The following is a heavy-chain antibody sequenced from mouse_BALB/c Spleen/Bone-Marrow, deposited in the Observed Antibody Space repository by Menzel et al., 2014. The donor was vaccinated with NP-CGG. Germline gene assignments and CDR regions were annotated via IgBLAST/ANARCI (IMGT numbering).Heavy chain of an antibody. V-gene: IGHV5-6-3*01. CDR2: LNSNGSST. J-gene: IGHJ2*01. CDR3: ARGNYGNYVDYFDY. D-gene: IGHD2-1*01. CDR1: GFTFSSYG. Sequence: EVMLVESGGGLVQPGGSLKLSCAASGFTFSSYGMSWVRQTPDKSLELVASLNSNGSSTYYPASVKGRFTICRDNAKNTLSMQMSRLKSEDTAMYYCARGNYGNYVDYFDYWGQGTTLTVSS.